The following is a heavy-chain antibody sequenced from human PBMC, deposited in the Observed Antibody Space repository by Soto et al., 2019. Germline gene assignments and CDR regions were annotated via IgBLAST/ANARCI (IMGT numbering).Heavy chain of an antibody. V-gene: IGHV4-39*01. CDR2: IYYSGST. CDR1: GGSISSSSYY. Sequence: QLQLQESGPGLVKPSETLSLTCTVSGGSISSSSYYWGWIRQPPGKGLEWIGSIYYSGSTYYNPSLKSRVTISVDTSKNQFSLKLSSVTAADTAVYYCASGLYCSSTSCDFNWFDPWGQGTLVTVSS. J-gene: IGHJ5*02. CDR3: ASGLYCSSTSCDFNWFDP. D-gene: IGHD2-2*01.